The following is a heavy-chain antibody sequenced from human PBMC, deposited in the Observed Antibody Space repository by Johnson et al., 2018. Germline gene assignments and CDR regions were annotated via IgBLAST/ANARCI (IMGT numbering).Heavy chain of an antibody. J-gene: IGHJ6*02. CDR1: GFTFDDYA. D-gene: IGHD4-17*01. CDR2: ISWNSDNI. CDR3: TKADGAGYYYGLDV. V-gene: IGHV3-9*01. Sequence: VQLVESGGGLVQPGRSLRLSCAVSGFTFDDYAMNWVRQAPGKGLEWVAGISWNSDNIGYADSVKGRITISRDNAKNSLYLQMNSLRAEDTALYYCTKADGAGYYYGLDVWGQGTTVTVSS.